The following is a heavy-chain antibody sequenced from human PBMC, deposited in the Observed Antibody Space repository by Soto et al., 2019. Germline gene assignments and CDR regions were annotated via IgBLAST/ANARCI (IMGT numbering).Heavy chain of an antibody. CDR2: ISSTSSAI. CDR3: ARDGGYSGYDIEH. CDR1: GFTFSAHS. D-gene: IGHD5-12*01. V-gene: IGHV3-48*02. J-gene: IGHJ1*01. Sequence: GGSLSLSCAASGFTFSAHSMNWVRQAPGKGLDWVSYISSTSSAIYYADSVKGRFTISRDNANNSLYLQMNSLRDEDTAVYYCARDGGYSGYDIEHWGQGTLVTVSS.